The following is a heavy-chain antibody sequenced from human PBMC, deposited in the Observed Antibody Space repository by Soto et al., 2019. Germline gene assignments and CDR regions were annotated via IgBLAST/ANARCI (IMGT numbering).Heavy chain of an antibody. CDR2: IYHSGST. J-gene: IGHJ4*02. Sequence: SETLSLTCAVSSGSISSSNWWSWVRQPPGKGLEWIGEIYHSGSTNYNPSLKSRVTISVDKSKNQFSLKLSSVTAADTAVYYYARATIYSSSWTYYFDYWGQGTLVTVSS. V-gene: IGHV4-4*02. CDR1: SGSISSSNW. D-gene: IGHD6-13*01. CDR3: ARATIYSSSWTYYFDY.